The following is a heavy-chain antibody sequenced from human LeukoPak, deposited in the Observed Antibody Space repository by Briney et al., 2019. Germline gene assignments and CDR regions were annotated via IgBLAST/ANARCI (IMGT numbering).Heavy chain of an antibody. CDR1: GYSFTSYW. Sequence: GESLKISCKRSGYSFTSYWIGWVRQMPGKGLEWMGIIYPGDSDTRYSPSFQGQVTISADKSISTAYLQWSSLKASGTAMYYCASTRMLWFGGFDYWGQGTLVTVSS. V-gene: IGHV5-51*01. J-gene: IGHJ4*02. D-gene: IGHD3-10*01. CDR2: IYPGDSDT. CDR3: ASTRMLWFGGFDY.